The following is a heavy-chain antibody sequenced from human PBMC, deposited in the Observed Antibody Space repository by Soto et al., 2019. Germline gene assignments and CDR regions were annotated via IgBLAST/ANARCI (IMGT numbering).Heavy chain of an antibody. D-gene: IGHD2-2*01. CDR1: GYTFTSYG. J-gene: IGHJ4*02. V-gene: IGHV1-18*01. CDR3: ARGGITSYIVVVPAARYFDY. Sequence: ASVKVSCKASGYTFTSYGISWVRQAPGQGLEWMGWISAYNGNTNYAQKLQGRVTMTTDTSTSTAYMELRSLRSDDTAVYYCARGGITSYIVVVPAARYFDYWGQGTLVTVSS. CDR2: ISAYNGNT.